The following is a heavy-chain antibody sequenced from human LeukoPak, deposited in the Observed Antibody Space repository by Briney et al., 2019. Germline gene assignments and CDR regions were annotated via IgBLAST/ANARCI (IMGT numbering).Heavy chain of an antibody. CDR3: GRHQNGGTYPIDY. J-gene: IGHJ4*02. D-gene: IGHD1-26*01. CDR2: IYYSGTT. V-gene: IGHV4-59*08. CDR1: GDSISSYY. Sequence: SETLSLTCTVSGDSISSYYWTWIRQPPGKGLEWIGYIYYSGTTNYNPSLKSRVTISVDTSKNQFSLRLSSVTAADTAIYYCGRHQNGGTYPIDYWGQGTLVTVSS.